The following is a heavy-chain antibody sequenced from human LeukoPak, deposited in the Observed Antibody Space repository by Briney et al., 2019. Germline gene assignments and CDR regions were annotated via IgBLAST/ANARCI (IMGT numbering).Heavy chain of an antibody. CDR2: ISAYNGNT. Sequence: ASVKVSCKASGYTFTSYGISWVRQAPGQGLEWMGWISAYNGNTNYAQKLQGRVTMTTDTSTTTAYMEQRSLRSDDTAVYYCARDIGFTMIVVVRNDYWGQGTLVTVSS. D-gene: IGHD3-22*01. V-gene: IGHV1-18*01. CDR1: GYTFTSYG. CDR3: ARDIGFTMIVVVRNDY. J-gene: IGHJ4*02.